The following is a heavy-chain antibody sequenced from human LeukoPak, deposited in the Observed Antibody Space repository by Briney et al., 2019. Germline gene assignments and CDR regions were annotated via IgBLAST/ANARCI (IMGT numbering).Heavy chain of an antibody. CDR2: ISNSGGTT. CDR1: GFTFSSYA. Sequence: PGGSLRLSCAASGFTFSSYAMSWVRQAPGKGLEWVSGISNSGGTTYYADSVKGRFTISRDNSKNTLYLQMNSVRAEDTAVYYCAKRGGYYFDYWGQGTLVTVSS. J-gene: IGHJ4*02. D-gene: IGHD3-10*01. V-gene: IGHV3-23*01. CDR3: AKRGGYYFDY.